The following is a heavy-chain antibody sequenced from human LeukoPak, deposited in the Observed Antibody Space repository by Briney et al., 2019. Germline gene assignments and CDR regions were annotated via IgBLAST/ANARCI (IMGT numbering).Heavy chain of an antibody. D-gene: IGHD5-18*01. CDR3: ARGTGGVDTAMVYYYMDV. J-gene: IGHJ6*03. CDR2: IYSSGST. Sequence: PSETLSLTCTVSGDSISHYYWSWIRQPAGKGLEWIGRIYSSGSTDHNPALTSRVTMSVDTSKSQFSLKLSSVTAADTAVYYCARGTGGVDTAMVYYYMDVWGKGTTVTVSS. V-gene: IGHV4-4*07. CDR1: GDSISHYY.